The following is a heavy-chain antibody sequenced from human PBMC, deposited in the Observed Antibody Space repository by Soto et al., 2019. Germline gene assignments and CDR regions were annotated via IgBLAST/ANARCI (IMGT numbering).Heavy chain of an antibody. CDR3: ARDLAAGDF. Sequence: QVQLVQSGAEVKKPGASVKVSCKASGYIFINYYIHWVRQAPGQGLEWIGIINPNGGSTNYAQKFRGRVTLARDTSTSTVYMDLNSLRSEDMAMYYCARDLAAGDFWGQGTLVTVSS. CDR1: GYIFINYY. D-gene: IGHD6-13*01. V-gene: IGHV1-46*01. CDR2: INPNGGST. J-gene: IGHJ4*02.